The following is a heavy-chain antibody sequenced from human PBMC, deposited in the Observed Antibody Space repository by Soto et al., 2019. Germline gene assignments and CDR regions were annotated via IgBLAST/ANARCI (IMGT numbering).Heavy chain of an antibody. V-gene: IGHV3-23*01. D-gene: IGHD6-13*01. J-gene: IGHJ5*02. CDR1: GFTFSSYA. Sequence: EVQLLESGGGLVQPGGSLRLSCAASGFTFSSYAMSWVRQAPGKGLEWVSAISGSGGSTYYADSVKGRFTISRDNSKTTLYLQMNRLRAEDTAGYYCAKVIAAAGTGYWFDPWGQGTLVTVSS. CDR3: AKVIAAAGTGYWFDP. CDR2: ISGSGGST.